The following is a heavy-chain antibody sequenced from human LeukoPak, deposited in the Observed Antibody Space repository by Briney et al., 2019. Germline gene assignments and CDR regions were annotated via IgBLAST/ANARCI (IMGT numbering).Heavy chain of an antibody. Sequence: PGGSLRLSCAASGFTISSNYMSWVRQAPGKGLEWVSVLYSGGSAYYADSVRGRFTISRDNSKNTLYLQMSSLRAEDTAVYYCARSSDGDYYYYYFDYWGQGTLVTVSS. CDR2: LYSGGSA. CDR3: ARSSDGDYYYYYFDY. D-gene: IGHD4-17*01. V-gene: IGHV3-53*01. CDR1: GFTISSNY. J-gene: IGHJ4*02.